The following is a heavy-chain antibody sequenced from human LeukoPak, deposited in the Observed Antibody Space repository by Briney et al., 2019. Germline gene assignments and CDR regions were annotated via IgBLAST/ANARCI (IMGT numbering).Heavy chain of an antibody. Sequence: ASVTVSCKASGYSFTGYYMHWVRQAPGQGLDWVGWINPNSGGTNYAQKFQGRVTMTRDTSMSTAYMELSRLRSDDTAVYYCARVPHMVRGDWSFDYWGQGTLVTVSS. CDR2: INPNSGGT. D-gene: IGHD3-10*01. J-gene: IGHJ4*02. CDR1: GYSFTGYY. V-gene: IGHV1-2*02. CDR3: ARVPHMVRGDWSFDY.